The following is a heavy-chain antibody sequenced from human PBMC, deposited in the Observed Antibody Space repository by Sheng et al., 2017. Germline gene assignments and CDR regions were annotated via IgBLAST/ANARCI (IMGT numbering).Heavy chain of an antibody. CDR2: ISDDGNTK. V-gene: IGHV3-30*01. CDR1: GFTFSSYA. CDR3: ATGRYFDY. J-gene: IGHJ4*02. Sequence: QVQLVESGGGLVQPGRSLRLSCAASGFTFSSYAMHWVRQAPGKGLEWVAVISDDGNTKYYADSVKGRLIISRDNSKNTLYLQMNSLRGEDTAVYYCATGRYFDYWGQGTLVTVSS.